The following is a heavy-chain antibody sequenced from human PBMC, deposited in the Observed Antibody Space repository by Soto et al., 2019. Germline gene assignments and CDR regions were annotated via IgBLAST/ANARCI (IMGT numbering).Heavy chain of an antibody. D-gene: IGHD2-21*02. Sequence: QITLKESGPTLVKPTQTLTLTCTFSGFSLRTSGVGVGWIRQPPGKTLEWLALIYWDNDKRYSPSLRSRLTNTQATYENQVVLTMTNIDPVDTAKYYCAQSRCGGDFLRSYPSPYYYGVDVWGEGTTVTVSS. J-gene: IGHJ6*04. CDR3: AQSRCGGDFLRSYPSPYYYGVDV. V-gene: IGHV2-5*02. CDR1: GFSLRTSGVG. CDR2: IYWDNDK.